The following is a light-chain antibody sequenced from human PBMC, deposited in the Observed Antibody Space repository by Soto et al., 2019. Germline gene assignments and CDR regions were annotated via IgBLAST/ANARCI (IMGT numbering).Light chain of an antibody. CDR3: TAWDDSLNGRL. CDR1: TSNIGSNA. Sequence: QSVVTQPPLASGTPGQRVTFSCSGSTSNIGSNAVNWYQQLPGTAPKLLIYSNDRRPSGVPDRFSGSKSGTSASLAISGLQSEDEADYYCTAWDDSLNGRLFGGGTKLTVL. CDR2: SND. V-gene: IGLV1-44*01. J-gene: IGLJ2*01.